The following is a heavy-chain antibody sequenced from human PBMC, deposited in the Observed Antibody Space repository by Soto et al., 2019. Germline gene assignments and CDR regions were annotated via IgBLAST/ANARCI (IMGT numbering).Heavy chain of an antibody. CDR3: ASVETQRYYYGMDV. Sequence: SVKVSCKASGYTFTSYGISWVRQAPGQGLEWMGWISANFGTANYAQKFQGRVTITADESTSTAYMELSSLRSEDTAVYYCASVETQRYYYGMDVWGQGTTVTVSS. CDR2: ISANFGTA. D-gene: IGHD2-15*01. CDR1: GYTFTSYG. J-gene: IGHJ6*02. V-gene: IGHV1-69*13.